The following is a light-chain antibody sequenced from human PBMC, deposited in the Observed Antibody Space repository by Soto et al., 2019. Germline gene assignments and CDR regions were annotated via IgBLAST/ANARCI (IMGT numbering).Light chain of an antibody. Sequence: EIVLTQSPGTLSLSPGERATLSCRASQRVSGNYLAWYQQKPGQAPRLLIYGASSRVTGIPDRISGSRSGTDFTLTISSLEPEDFEVYYCQQYGSYPRTFGQGTKVDI. J-gene: IGKJ1*01. CDR3: QQYGSYPRT. V-gene: IGKV3-20*01. CDR2: GAS. CDR1: QRVSGNY.